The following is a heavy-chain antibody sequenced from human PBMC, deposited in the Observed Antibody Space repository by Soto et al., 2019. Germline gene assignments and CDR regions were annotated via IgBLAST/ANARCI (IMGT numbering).Heavy chain of an antibody. CDR2: INAGNGNT. J-gene: IGHJ5*02. CDR3: SRGSGLNWFDP. V-gene: IGHV1-3*01. CDR1: GYTFTSYA. Sequence: QVQLVQSGAVVKKPGASVKVSCKASGYTFTSYAMHWVRQAPGQRLEWMGWINAGNGNTKYSQKFQGRVTITKDTSASTAYMELSSLRSEDTAVYYCSRGSGLNWFDPWGQGTLVTVSS. D-gene: IGHD3-10*01.